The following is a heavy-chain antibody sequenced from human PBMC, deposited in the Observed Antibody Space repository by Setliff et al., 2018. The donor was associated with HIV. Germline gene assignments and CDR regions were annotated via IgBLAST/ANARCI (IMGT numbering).Heavy chain of an antibody. CDR1: GYTFTGYY. CDR2: INPNSGGT. Sequence: ASVKVSCKASGYTFTGYYMHWVRQAPGQGLEWMGWINPNSGGTNYAQKFQGWVTMTRDTSISTAYMELSRLRSDDTAVYYCARDYYDSSGYSFFPGLPDYWGQGTLVTVSS. V-gene: IGHV1-2*04. CDR3: ARDYYDSSGYSFFPGLPDY. J-gene: IGHJ4*02. D-gene: IGHD3-22*01.